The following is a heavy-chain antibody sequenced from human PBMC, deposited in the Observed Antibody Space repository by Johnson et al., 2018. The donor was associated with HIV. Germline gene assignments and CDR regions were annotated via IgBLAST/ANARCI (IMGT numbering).Heavy chain of an antibody. J-gene: IGHJ3*02. V-gene: IGHV3-11*01. CDR1: GFTFSDYY. Sequence: QVQLVESGGGLVTPGGSVKLSCQGSGFTFSDYYMTWIRQAPGKGLEWVSYIRTDGSSPYYADAVKGRFTFVRDNSKNTLYLQMNSLRVEDTAVYYWASSSPYSGSYGDAFDIWGQGTLVTVSS. CDR2: IRTDGSSP. D-gene: IGHD1-26*01. CDR3: ASSSPYSGSYGDAFDI.